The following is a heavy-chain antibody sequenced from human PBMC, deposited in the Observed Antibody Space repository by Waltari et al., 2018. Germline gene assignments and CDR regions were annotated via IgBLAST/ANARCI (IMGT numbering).Heavy chain of an antibody. V-gene: IGHV1-8*02. J-gene: IGHJ6*02. CDR2: MNPNSGNT. CDR3: ATVGGFGELDGMDV. CDR1: GYTFTSYD. Sequence: QVQLVQSGAEVKKPGASVKVSCKASGYTFTSYDINWVRQATGQGLEWMGWMNPNSGNTGYAQKFQGRVTITADTSTDTAYMELSSLRSEDTAVYYCATVGGFGELDGMDVWGQGTTVTVSS. D-gene: IGHD3-10*01.